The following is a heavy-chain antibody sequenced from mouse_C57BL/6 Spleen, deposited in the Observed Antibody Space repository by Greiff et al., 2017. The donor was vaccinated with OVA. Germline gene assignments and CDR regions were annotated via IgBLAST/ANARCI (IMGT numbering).Heavy chain of an antibody. CDR2: IDPSDSET. J-gene: IGHJ2*01. CDR1: GYTFTSYW. D-gene: IGHD3-2*02. V-gene: IGHV1-52*01. CDR3: ARGGKTAQVPDY. Sequence: QVQLKQPGAELVRPGSSVKLSCKASGYTFTSYWMHWVKQRPIQGLEWIGNIDPSDSETHYNQKFKDKATLTVDKSSSTAYMQLSSLTSEDSAVYYCARGGKTAQVPDYWGQGTTLTVSS.